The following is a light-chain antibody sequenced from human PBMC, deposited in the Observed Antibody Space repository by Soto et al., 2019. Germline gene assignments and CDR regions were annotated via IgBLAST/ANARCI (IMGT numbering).Light chain of an antibody. CDR3: QQYGSSPT. CDR1: HIVSSSY. CDR2: GAS. V-gene: IGKV3-20*01. J-gene: IGKJ4*01. Sequence: EIVMAESRATLSWSPGERATLSCSASHIVSSSYLAWYQQKPGQAPRLLIYGASSRATGIPDRFSGSGSGTDFTLTIGRLEPEDFAVYYCQQYGSSPTFGGGTKVDIK.